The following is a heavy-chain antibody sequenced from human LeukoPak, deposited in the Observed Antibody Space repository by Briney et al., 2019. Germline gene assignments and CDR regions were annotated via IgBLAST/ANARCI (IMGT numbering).Heavy chain of an antibody. CDR1: GYTFTSYY. CDR3: ARTDSSGYYYFDY. V-gene: IGHV1-46*01. D-gene: IGHD3-22*01. CDR2: INPSGGST. Sequence: WASVKVSCTASGYTFTSYYLHWVRQAPGQGLEWMGIINPSGGSTSYAQKFQGRVTMTRDTSTSTVYMELSSLRSEDTAVYYCARTDSSGYYYFDYWGQGTLVTVSS. J-gene: IGHJ4*02.